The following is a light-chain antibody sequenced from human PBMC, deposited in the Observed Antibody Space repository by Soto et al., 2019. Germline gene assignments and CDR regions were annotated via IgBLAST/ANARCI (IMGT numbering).Light chain of an antibody. CDR2: LAS. CDR3: QYLNNHPLS. CDR1: QGISSY. V-gene: IGKV1-9*01. J-gene: IGKJ4*01. Sequence: IQLTQSPSSLSASVGDRVTITCRASQGISSYLAWYQQKPGKAPKLLIYLASTLQSGVPSRFSGSGSGTDFSLSISSLQPEDVATYYCQYLNNHPLSFGGGTKVEIK.